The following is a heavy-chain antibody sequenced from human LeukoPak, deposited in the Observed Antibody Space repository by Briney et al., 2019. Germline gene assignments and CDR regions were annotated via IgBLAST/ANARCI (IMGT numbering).Heavy chain of an antibody. V-gene: IGHV3-23*01. CDR2: ISGSGGST. CDR1: GFTFSSYA. J-gene: IGHJ4*02. Sequence: GGSLRLSCAASGFTFSSYAMSWVRQAPGKGLEWVSAISGSGGSTYYADSVKGRFTISRDDSKNTLYLQMNTLRAEDTAVYYCAKQSTTVIHNPFDYWGQGTLVTVSS. D-gene: IGHD4-17*01. CDR3: AKQSTTVIHNPFDY.